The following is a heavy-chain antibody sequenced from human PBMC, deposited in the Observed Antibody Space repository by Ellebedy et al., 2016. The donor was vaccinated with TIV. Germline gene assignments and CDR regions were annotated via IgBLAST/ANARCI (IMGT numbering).Heavy chain of an antibody. J-gene: IGHJ6*03. V-gene: IGHV3-49*03. CDR2: IRAKAYGEMT. CDR1: GFTFGDYA. CDR3: ARAKNYYMDV. Sequence: PGGSLRLSCITSGFTFGDYAVSWFRQAPGKGPEGVSFIRAKAYGEMTDYAASVKGRFTISRDNAKNSLSLQMDSLRAEDTAVYYCARAKNYYMDVWGKGTTVTVSS.